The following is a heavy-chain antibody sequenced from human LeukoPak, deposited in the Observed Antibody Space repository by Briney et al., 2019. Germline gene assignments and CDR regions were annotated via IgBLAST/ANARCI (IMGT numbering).Heavy chain of an antibody. CDR1: GFTFSSYS. Sequence: GGSLRLSCAASGFTFSSYSMNWVRQAPGNGLEWVSYISSSSSTIYYADSVKGRFTISRDNAKNSLYLQMNSLRDEDTAVYYCARDPWRTMIVAKKGTDYYYGMDVWGQGTTVTVSS. CDR3: ARDPWRTMIVAKKGTDYYYGMDV. J-gene: IGHJ6*02. V-gene: IGHV3-48*02. D-gene: IGHD3-22*01. CDR2: ISSSSSTI.